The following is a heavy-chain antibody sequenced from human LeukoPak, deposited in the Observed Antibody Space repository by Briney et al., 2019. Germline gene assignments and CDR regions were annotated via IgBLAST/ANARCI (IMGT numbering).Heavy chain of an antibody. D-gene: IGHD6-13*01. CDR2: ISYDGSNK. V-gene: IGHV3-30*19. CDR3: ARSSSSWSLEGWFDP. J-gene: IGHJ5*02. CDR1: GFTFSSYG. Sequence: GGSLRLSCAASGFTFSSYGMHWVRQAPGKGLEWVAVISYDGSNKYYADSVKGRFTISRDNSKNTLYLQMNSLRAEDTAVYYCARSSSSWSLEGWFDPWGQGTLVTVSS.